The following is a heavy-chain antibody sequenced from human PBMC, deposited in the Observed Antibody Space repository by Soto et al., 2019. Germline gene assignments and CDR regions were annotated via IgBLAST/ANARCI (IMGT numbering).Heavy chain of an antibody. Sequence: QITLKESGPTVVKPTQTLTLTCTFSFFSLDTSGVGVGWIRQPPGKALEWLALIYWDDDKRYNPSLKSRLTISQGSPKTQVVLTMTTLDPVDTATYYCARRPREYSGYLLGGDFDYWGQGTLVTVSS. J-gene: IGHJ4*02. V-gene: IGHV2-5*02. CDR3: ARRPREYSGYLLGGDFDY. CDR2: IYWDDDK. D-gene: IGHD5-12*01. CDR1: FFSLDTSGVG.